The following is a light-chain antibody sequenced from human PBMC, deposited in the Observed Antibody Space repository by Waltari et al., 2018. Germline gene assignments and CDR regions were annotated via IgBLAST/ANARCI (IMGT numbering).Light chain of an antibody. CDR3: QTWTSSGVV. V-gene: IGLV3-1*01. CDR1: KLGDKY. CDR2: EDS. J-gene: IGLJ2*01. Sequence: SFELTQAPSVSVSPGQTASVTCSGDKLGDKYVCWYQQKPGHSPVLLIYEDSERPSGIPGLFSGSNAGNTATLTISATQAMDEADYYCQTWTSSGVVFGGGTKLTVL.